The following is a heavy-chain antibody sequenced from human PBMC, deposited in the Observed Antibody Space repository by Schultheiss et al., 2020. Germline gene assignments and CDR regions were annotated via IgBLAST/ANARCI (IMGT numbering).Heavy chain of an antibody. CDR1: GGSISSSSYY. J-gene: IGHJ4*02. D-gene: IGHD2-8*02. CDR3: ARLKTGGIVAGDY. V-gene: IGHV4-39*01. CDR2: IYYSGST. Sequence: SETLSLTCTVSGGSISSSSYYWGWIRQPPGKGLEWIGSIYYSGSTYYNPSLKSRVTISVDTSKNQFSLKLSSVTAADTAVYYCARLKTGGIVAGDYWGQGTLVTVSS.